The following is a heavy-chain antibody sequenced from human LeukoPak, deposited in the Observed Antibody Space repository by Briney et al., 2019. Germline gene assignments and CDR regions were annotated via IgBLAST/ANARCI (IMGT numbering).Heavy chain of an antibody. CDR1: GLTFSNAW. J-gene: IGHJ4*02. CDR2: IKTKTDGETT. CDR3: TIAYGDCV. Sequence: GGSLRLSCAASGLTFSNAWMSWVRQAPGQGLEWVARIKTKTDGETTDYAAPVKGRFTISRDDSKNTLYLQMNSLKTEDTAVYYCTIAYGDCVGGQGTLVTVSS. D-gene: IGHD4-17*01. V-gene: IGHV3-15*01.